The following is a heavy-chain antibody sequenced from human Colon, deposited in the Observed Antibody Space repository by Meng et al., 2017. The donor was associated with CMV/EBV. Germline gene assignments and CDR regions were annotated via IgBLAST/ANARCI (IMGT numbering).Heavy chain of an antibody. Sequence: VHAGAKVIKPGASVKFSCKTSSYTVSDYHIHWVRQAPGQGLEWMGWINSNSGATDYAQKFQGMFTMTRDTSITTVYMELSSLRSDDTAVYYCARDPSGSRVPFDYWGQGSLVTVSS. CDR1: SYTVSDYH. CDR2: INSNSGAT. CDR3: ARDPSGSRVPFDY. J-gene: IGHJ4*02. D-gene: IGHD1-26*01. V-gene: IGHV1-2*02.